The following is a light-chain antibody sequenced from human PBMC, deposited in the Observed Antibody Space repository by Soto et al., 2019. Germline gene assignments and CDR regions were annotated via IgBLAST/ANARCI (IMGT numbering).Light chain of an antibody. V-gene: IGKV1-17*01. CDR3: LQHNSYSWT. CDR1: HDIKND. CDR2: AAS. Sequence: DIQMTQSPSSLSASVGDRVTITCRASHDIKNDLDWYQQKPGKGPKRLIYAASSLQSGVPSRFSGSGSGTEFTLTISSLQYEDFATYYCLQHNSYSWTFGHGTKVEIK. J-gene: IGKJ1*01.